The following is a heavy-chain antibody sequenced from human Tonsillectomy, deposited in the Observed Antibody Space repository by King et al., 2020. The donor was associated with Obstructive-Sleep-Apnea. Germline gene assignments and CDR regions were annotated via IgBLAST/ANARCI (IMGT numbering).Heavy chain of an antibody. CDR3: ARSTVYGRGYYYGMDV. Sequence: VQLVESGGGVVQPGRSLRLSCAASGFTFSSYAMHWVRQAPGKGLEWVAVISYDGSNKYYADSVKGRFTISRDNSKNTLYLQMNSLRAEDTAVYYCARSTVYGRGYYYGMDVWGQGTTVTVSS. J-gene: IGHJ6*02. D-gene: IGHD5/OR15-5a*01. V-gene: IGHV3-30-3*01. CDR2: ISYDGSNK. CDR1: GFTFSSYA.